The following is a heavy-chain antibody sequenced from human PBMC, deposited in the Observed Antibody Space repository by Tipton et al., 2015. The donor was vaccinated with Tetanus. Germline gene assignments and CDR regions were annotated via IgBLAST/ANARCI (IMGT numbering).Heavy chain of an antibody. Sequence: LRLSCSVSGASMTSSYYYWGWIRQPPGKGLEWIGNIYYRGSTNYSPSLKSRVTISLDTSKNEFSLTLSSVTAADTAVYYCARGTWLYTSTYHRHWLDPWGQGTLVTVSS. CDR2: IYYRGST. CDR1: GASMTSSYYY. V-gene: IGHV4-39*07. CDR3: ARGTWLYTSTYHRHWLDP. D-gene: IGHD6-13*01. J-gene: IGHJ5*02.